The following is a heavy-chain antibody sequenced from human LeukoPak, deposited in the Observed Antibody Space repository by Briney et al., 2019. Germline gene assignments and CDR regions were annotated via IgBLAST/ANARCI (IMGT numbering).Heavy chain of an antibody. CDR3: AKSIAVAFYS. CDR2: IRYGADNA. Sequence: PGGSLRLSCAASGFTFIDYAMTWVRQAPGKGLEWVSTIRYGADNAYYADSVKGRFTISRDNSKNTLYLQMNSLRAEDTAVYYCAKSIAVAFYSWGQGTLVTVSS. CDR1: GFTFIDYA. J-gene: IGHJ4*02. V-gene: IGHV3-23*01. D-gene: IGHD6-19*01.